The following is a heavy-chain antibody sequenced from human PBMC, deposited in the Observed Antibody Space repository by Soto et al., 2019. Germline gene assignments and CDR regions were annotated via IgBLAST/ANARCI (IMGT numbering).Heavy chain of an antibody. CDR3: ARDHQTYGWDY. CDR2: IWYDGSNK. Sequence: QVQLVESGGGVVQPGRSLRLSCAASGFTFSSYGMHWVRQAPGKGLEWVAVIWYDGSNKYYADSVKGRFTISRDNSKNTLYLQMNSLRAEDTAVYYCARDHQTYGWDYCGQGTLVTVSS. V-gene: IGHV3-33*01. CDR1: GFTFSSYG. J-gene: IGHJ4*02. D-gene: IGHD3-16*01.